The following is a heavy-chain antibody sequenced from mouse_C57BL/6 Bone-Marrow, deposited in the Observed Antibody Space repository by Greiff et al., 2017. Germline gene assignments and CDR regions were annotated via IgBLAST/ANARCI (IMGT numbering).Heavy chain of an antibody. Sequence: VQLQQSGAELARPGASVKMSCKASGYTFTSYTMHWVKQRPGQGLEWIGYINPSSGYTKYNQKFKDKATLTADKSSSTAYMQLSSLSSEDSAVYYCARIWYYDVWGTGTTVTVTS. CDR2: INPSSGYT. CDR3: ARIWYYDV. J-gene: IGHJ1*03. V-gene: IGHV1-4*01. CDR1: GYTFTSYT.